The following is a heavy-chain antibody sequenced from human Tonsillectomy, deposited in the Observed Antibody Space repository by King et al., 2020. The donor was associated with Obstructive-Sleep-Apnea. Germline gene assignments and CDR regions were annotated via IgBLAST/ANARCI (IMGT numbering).Heavy chain of an antibody. Sequence: QLQESGPGLVKPSGTLSLTCAVSGGSITSSNWWSWVRQPPGKGLEWIGEIYHSGRANYNPSLKSRVTISVDSSKNQFYLRLSSVTAADTAVYYCAREGDVAPTNWFDPWGQGTLVTVSS. CDR1: GGSITSSNW. J-gene: IGHJ5*02. CDR2: IYHSGRA. CDR3: AREGDVAPTNWFDP. V-gene: IGHV4-4*02. D-gene: IGHD3-16*01.